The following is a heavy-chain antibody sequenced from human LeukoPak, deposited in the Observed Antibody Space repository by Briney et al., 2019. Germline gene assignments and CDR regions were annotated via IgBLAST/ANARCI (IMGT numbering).Heavy chain of an antibody. D-gene: IGHD3-9*01. CDR2: ITGSGDST. V-gene: IGHV3-23*01. CDR3: AKWGDYDILTGYYVPVC. Sequence: GGSLRLSCAASGFIFSNYAMSWVRQAPGKGLEWVSAITGSGDSTYYADSVKGRFTISRDNSKNTLYVEMNTLRAEDTAVYYCAKWGDYDILTGYYVPVCWGQGTLVTVSS. J-gene: IGHJ4*02. CDR1: GFIFSNYA.